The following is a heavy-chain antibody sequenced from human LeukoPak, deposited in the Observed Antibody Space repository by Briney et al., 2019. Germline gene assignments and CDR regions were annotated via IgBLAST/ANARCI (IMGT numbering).Heavy chain of an antibody. V-gene: IGHV4-59*08. D-gene: IGHD3-22*01. CDR3: ARHTLYDSRTYPLDN. J-gene: IGHJ4*02. CDR1: GGSIRTYY. CDR2: THYTAET. Sequence: PSETLSLTCTVPGGSIRTYYWSWFRQPPGRGLEWIAYTHYTAETNTNPSLKSRVTISLDTSKNQISLRLTSVTAADTAVYYCARHTLYDSRTYPLDNWGPETLVTVSS.